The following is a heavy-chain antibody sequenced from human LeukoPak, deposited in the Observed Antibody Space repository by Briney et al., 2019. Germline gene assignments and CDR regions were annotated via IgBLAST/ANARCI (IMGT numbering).Heavy chain of an antibody. D-gene: IGHD4-11*01. Sequence: VSSISSSSSYIYYADSVKGRFTISRDNAKNSLYLQMNSLRAEDTAVYYCARDQRIVTTIDYWGQGTLVTVSS. V-gene: IGHV3-21*01. CDR2: ISSSSSYI. J-gene: IGHJ4*02. CDR3: ARDQRIVTTIDY.